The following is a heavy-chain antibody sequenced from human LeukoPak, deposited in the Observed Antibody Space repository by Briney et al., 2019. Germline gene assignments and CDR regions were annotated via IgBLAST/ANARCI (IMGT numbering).Heavy chain of an antibody. CDR2: IWYDGSSK. V-gene: IGHV3-33*01. Sequence: GGSLRLSCAASGFTFSSYDMHWVRQAPAKGLEWVAVIWYDGSSKYYADSVKGRFTISRDNSKNTLYLQMDSLRAEDTAVYYCARVHSSSWAYFDNWGQGTLVTISS. CDR3: ARVHSSSWAYFDN. D-gene: IGHD6-13*01. CDR1: GFTFSSYD. J-gene: IGHJ4*02.